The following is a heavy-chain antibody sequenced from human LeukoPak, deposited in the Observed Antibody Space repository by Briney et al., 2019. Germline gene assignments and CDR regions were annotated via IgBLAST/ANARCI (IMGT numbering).Heavy chain of an antibody. CDR2: IYYSGIT. J-gene: IGHJ4*02. D-gene: IGHD3-10*01. Sequence: SETLSLTCTVSGGSISNYYWSWTRQPPGKGLEWIACIYYSGITNYNPSLKSRVTISVDTSKNQLSLKLSSVTAADTAVYYCAGDWGDNEGYYFDYWGQGTLVTVSS. V-gene: IGHV4-59*01. CDR3: AGDWGDNEGYYFDY. CDR1: GGSISNYY.